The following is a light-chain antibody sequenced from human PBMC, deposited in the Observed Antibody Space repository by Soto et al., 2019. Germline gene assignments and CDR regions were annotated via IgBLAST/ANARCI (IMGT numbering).Light chain of an antibody. CDR2: STN. CDR3: MLYMGGGMVV. V-gene: IGLV8-61*01. CDR1: SGSVSTTYY. J-gene: IGLJ2*01. Sequence: QTVVTQEPSFSVSPGGTVTLTFGLTSGSVSTTYYPSWYQQTPVQAPRTLIYSTNIRSSGVPDRFSGSILGNKAALTITGAQADDESDYHCMLYMGGGMVVFGGGTKLTVL.